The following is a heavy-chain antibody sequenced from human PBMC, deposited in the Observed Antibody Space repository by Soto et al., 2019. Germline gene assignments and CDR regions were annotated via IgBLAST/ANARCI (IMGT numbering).Heavy chain of an antibody. CDR1: GGSFSGYY. J-gene: IGHJ5*01. Sequence: QVQLQQWGAGLLRPSETLSLTCAVYGGSFSGYYWSWIRQPPGKGLEWIGEINRSGSTDYNPSLKSRVTMSLDTSNNQFSLRLSSVTAADTAVYYCARGAIFDYWGHGTLITVSS. V-gene: IGHV4-34*01. CDR2: INRSGST. CDR3: ARGAIFDY.